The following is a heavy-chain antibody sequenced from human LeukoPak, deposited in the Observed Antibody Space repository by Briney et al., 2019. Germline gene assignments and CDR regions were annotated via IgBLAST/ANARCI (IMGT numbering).Heavy chain of an antibody. Sequence: ASVKVSCKASGYTFTSYGISWVRQAPGQGLEWMGWISAYNGNTVYAQKLQARVTMSTDTSTSTAYMELRSLTSDDTAVYYCAKDVWSSSETIDFDSWGQGTLVTVSS. CDR2: ISAYNGNT. CDR3: AKDVWSSSETIDFDS. D-gene: IGHD2-2*01. CDR1: GYTFTSYG. J-gene: IGHJ4*02. V-gene: IGHV1-18*01.